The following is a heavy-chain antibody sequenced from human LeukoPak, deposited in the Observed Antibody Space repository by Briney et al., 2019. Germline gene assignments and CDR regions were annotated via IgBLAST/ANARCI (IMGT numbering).Heavy chain of an antibody. D-gene: IGHD6-13*01. J-gene: IGHJ4*02. CDR3: ARLHARLGPRYSSSWYYFDY. CDR2: ISSSGSTI. Sequence: GGSLRLSCAASGFTFSSYEMNWVRQAPGKGLEWVSYISSSGSTIYYADSVKGRFTISRDNAKNSLYLQMNSLRAEDTAVYYCARLHARLGPRYSSSWYYFDYWGQGTLVTVSS. V-gene: IGHV3-48*03. CDR1: GFTFSSYE.